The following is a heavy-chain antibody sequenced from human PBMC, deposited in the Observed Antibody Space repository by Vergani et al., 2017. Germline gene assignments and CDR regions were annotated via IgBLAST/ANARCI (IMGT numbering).Heavy chain of an antibody. CDR1: GFTLSNYY. CDR2: IQFDGSNQ. V-gene: IGHV3-30*02. CDR3: AKHFSGWGIDY. D-gene: IGHD6-19*01. Sequence: QVQLVESGGGVVQRGGSLRLSCATSGFTLSNYYMQWIRQGPGKGLEFVAFIQFDGSNQYYADSVKGRFTLSRDFSKNTLYLQMNSLRTDDTATYYCAKHFSGWGIDYWGQGTQVIVSS. J-gene: IGHJ4*02.